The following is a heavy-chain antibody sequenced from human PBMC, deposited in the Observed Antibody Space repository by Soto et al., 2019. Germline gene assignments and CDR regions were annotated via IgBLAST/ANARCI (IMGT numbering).Heavy chain of an antibody. J-gene: IGHJ4*02. Sequence: GGSLRLSCAASGFSFSNYAMNWVRQAPGKGLEWVSAISAGGSNTNYADSVKGRFTISSDNSKNTRYLQMNGLRADDTAVYYCAKEYSTSFDYWGQGTPVTV. D-gene: IGHD6-6*01. CDR1: GFSFSNYA. CDR3: AKEYSTSFDY. V-gene: IGHV3-23*01. CDR2: ISAGGSNT.